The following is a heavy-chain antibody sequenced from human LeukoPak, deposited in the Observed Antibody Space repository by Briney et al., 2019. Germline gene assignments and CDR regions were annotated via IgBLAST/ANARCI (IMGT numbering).Heavy chain of an antibody. CDR3: ARDGDIVATIKYYYYYGMDV. D-gene: IGHD5-12*01. J-gene: IGHJ6*02. CDR1: GFTFSDYY. Sequence: GGSLRLSCAASGFTFSDYYMSWIRQAPGKGLEGVSYISSSGSTIYYADSVKGRFTISRDNAKNSLYPQMNSLRAEDTAVYYCARDGDIVATIKYYYYYGMDVWGQGTTVTVSS. V-gene: IGHV3-11*01. CDR2: ISSSGSTI.